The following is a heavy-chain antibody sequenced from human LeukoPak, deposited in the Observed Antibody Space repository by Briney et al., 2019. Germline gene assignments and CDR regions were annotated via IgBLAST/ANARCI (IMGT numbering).Heavy chain of an antibody. CDR1: GFTFSSYA. J-gene: IGHJ4*02. Sequence: GGSLRPSCAASGFTFSSYAMSWVRQAPGKGLEWVSAISGSGGSTYYADSVKGRFTISRDNSKNTLYLQMNSLRAEDTAVYYCAKGQGYNYGDSIDYWGQGTLVTVSS. D-gene: IGHD5-18*01. CDR2: ISGSGGST. CDR3: AKGQGYNYGDSIDY. V-gene: IGHV3-23*01.